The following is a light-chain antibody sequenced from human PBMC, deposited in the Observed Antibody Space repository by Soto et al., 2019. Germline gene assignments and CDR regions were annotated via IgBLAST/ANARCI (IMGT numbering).Light chain of an antibody. CDR2: GNS. CDR1: SSNIGAGYD. J-gene: IGLJ3*02. CDR3: QSYDSSLRGSV. V-gene: IGLV1-40*01. Sequence: QSVLTQPPSVSGAARQRVTSSCTGSSSNIGAGYDVHWYQQLPGTAPKLLIYGNSNRPSGVPDRFSGSKSGTSASLAITGLQAEDEADYYCQSYDSSLRGSVFGGGTKVTVL.